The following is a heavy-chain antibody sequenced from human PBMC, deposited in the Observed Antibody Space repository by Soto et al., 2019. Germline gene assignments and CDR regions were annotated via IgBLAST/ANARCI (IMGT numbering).Heavy chain of an antibody. V-gene: IGHV3-23*01. D-gene: IGHD6-13*01. CDR3: AKDRGASSSWFDY. CDR1: GFTFSSYA. J-gene: IGHJ4*02. Sequence: GGSPRLSCAASGFTFSSYAMSWVRQAPGKGLEWVSAISGSGGSTYYADSVKGRFTISRDNSKNTLYLQMNSLRAEDTAVYYCAKDRGASSSWFDYWGQGTLVTVSS. CDR2: ISGSGGST.